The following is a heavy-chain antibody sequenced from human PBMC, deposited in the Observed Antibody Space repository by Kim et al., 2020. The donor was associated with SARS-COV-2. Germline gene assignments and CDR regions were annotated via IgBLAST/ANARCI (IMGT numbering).Heavy chain of an antibody. V-gene: IGHV5-51*01. J-gene: IGHJ4*02. D-gene: IGHD5-18*01. Sequence: YSPSFQGQVTISADKSISTAYLQWSSLKASDTAMYYCARHGGYSYGYVDYWGQGTLVTVSS. CDR3: ARHGGYSYGYVDY.